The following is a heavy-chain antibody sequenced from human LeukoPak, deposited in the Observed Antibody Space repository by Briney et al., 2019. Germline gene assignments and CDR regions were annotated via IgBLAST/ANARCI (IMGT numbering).Heavy chain of an antibody. J-gene: IGHJ6*02. V-gene: IGHV4-30-4*01. D-gene: IGHD1-14*01. Sequence: SQTLSLTCTVSGGSITSGDYYWSWIRQPRGKGLEWIGYIYYSGSAYYNPSLKSRVTISVDMSKNQFSLKLSSLTAADTGVYYCARSEEGYYYYGMEVWGQGTTVTVSS. CDR3: ARSEEGYYYYGMEV. CDR2: IYYSGSA. CDR1: GGSITSGDYY.